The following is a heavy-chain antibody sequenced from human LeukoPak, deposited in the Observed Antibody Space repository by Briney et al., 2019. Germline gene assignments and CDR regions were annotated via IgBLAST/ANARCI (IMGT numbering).Heavy chain of an antibody. Sequence: GASVKVSCKASGYTFTGYYMHWVRQAPGQGLEWMGWINPNSGGTNYAQKFQGRVTMTRDTSISTAYMELTRLRYDDTAVYYCATRPPVWSSSVFDYWGQGTLVTVSS. J-gene: IGHJ4*02. V-gene: IGHV1-2*02. CDR2: INPNSGGT. CDR1: GYTFTGYY. D-gene: IGHD6-6*01. CDR3: ATRPPVWSSSVFDY.